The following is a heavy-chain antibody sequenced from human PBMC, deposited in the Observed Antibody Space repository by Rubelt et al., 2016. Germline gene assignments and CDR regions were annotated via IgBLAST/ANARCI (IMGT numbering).Heavy chain of an antibody. Sequence: EVQLVESGGGLVQPGGSLRLSCAASGFTFSTYSMNWVRQAPGKGLEWVSYISSSSSTIYCADSVKGRFTIYGDNAKNALYLKRSSLRAEDTAVYYCARPGGGYWGQGTLVTVSS. J-gene: IGHJ4*02. CDR3: ARPGGGY. V-gene: IGHV3-48*04. CDR2: ISSSSSTI. D-gene: IGHD3-16*01. CDR1: GFTFSTYS.